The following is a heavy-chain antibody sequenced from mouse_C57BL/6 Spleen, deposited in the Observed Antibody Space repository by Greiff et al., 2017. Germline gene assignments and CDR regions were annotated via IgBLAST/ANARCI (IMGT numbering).Heavy chain of an antibody. CDR3: ARHYGSSYGFAY. J-gene: IGHJ3*01. Sequence: QVHVKQSGAELVRPGTSVKVSCKASGYAFTNYLIEWVKQRPGQGLEWIGVINPGSGGTNYNEKFKGKATLTADKSSSTAYMQLSSLTSEDSAVYFCARHYGSSYGFAYWGQGTLVTVSA. CDR1: GYAFTNYL. V-gene: IGHV1-54*01. D-gene: IGHD1-1*01. CDR2: INPGSGGT.